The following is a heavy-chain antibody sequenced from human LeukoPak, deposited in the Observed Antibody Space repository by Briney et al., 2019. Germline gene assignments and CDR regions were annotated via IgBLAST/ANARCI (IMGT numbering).Heavy chain of an antibody. V-gene: IGHV4-34*01. Sequence: SETLSLTCAVYGGSFSGYYWSWIRQPPGRGLEWIGEINHSGSTNYNPSLKSRVTISVDTSKNQFSLKLSSVTAADTAVYYCARDRPPFDSWGQGTLVTVSS. J-gene: IGHJ5*01. CDR1: GGSFSGYY. CDR3: ARDRPPFDS. CDR2: INHSGST.